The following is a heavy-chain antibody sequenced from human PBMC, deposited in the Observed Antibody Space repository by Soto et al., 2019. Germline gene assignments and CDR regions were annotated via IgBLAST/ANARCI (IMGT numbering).Heavy chain of an antibody. J-gene: IGHJ6*02. V-gene: IGHV1-69*01. CDR1: GGTFSSYA. D-gene: IGHD5-12*01. Sequence: QVQLVQSGAEVKKPGSSVKVSCKASGGTFSSYAISWVRQAPGQGLEWMGGIIPIFGTANYAQKFQGRVTITADESTSTAYMELSSLRSEDTAVYYCARAIRDGYNSGYYYYGMDVWGQGTTVTVSS. CDR3: ARAIRDGYNSGYYYYGMDV. CDR2: IIPIFGTA.